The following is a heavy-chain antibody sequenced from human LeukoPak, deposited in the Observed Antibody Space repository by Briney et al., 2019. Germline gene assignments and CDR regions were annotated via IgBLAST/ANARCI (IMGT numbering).Heavy chain of an antibody. CDR1: GYTFTAYY. CDR2: INPNTGGT. V-gene: IGHV1-2*02. Sequence: GASVKVSCKASGYTFTAYYMHWVRQAPGQGLEWMGWINPNTGGTNYAQKFQGRVTMTRDTSISTAYMELSRLRSDDTAVYYCARDVVPAAMNWFDPWGQGTLVTVSS. J-gene: IGHJ5*02. CDR3: ARDVVPAAMNWFDP. D-gene: IGHD2-2*01.